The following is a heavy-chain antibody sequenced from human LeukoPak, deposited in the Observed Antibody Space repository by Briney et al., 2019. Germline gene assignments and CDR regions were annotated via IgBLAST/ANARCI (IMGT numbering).Heavy chain of an antibody. D-gene: IGHD6-13*01. CDR1: GFTFSSYA. J-gene: IGHJ5*02. V-gene: IGHV3-30*04. CDR2: ISYDGSNK. CDR3: ARDREYSSSWYECWFDP. Sequence: GRSLRLSCAASGFTFSSYAMHWVRQAPGKGLEWVAVISYDGSNKYYADSVKGRFTISRDNSKSTLYLQMNSLRAEDTAVYYCARDREYSSSWYECWFDPWGQGTLVTVSS.